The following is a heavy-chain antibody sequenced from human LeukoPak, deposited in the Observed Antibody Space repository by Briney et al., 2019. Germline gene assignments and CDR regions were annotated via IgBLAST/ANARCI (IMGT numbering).Heavy chain of an antibody. J-gene: IGHJ6*03. Sequence: PGGSLRLSCAASGFTVSSNYMSWVRQAPGKGLEWVSAISGSGGSTYYADSVKGRFTISRDNSKNTLYLQMNSLRAEDTAVYYCAKQKQQLPQGYYYYYMDVWGKGTTVTVSS. CDR1: GFTVSSNY. V-gene: IGHV3-23*01. CDR3: AKQKQQLPQGYYYYYMDV. D-gene: IGHD6-13*01. CDR2: ISGSGGST.